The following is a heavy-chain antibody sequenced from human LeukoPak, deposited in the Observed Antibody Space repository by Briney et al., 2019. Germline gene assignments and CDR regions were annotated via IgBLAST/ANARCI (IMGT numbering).Heavy chain of an antibody. CDR3: ATHPIGYCSGGSCPGFDP. CDR2: ISTRGST. J-gene: IGHJ5*02. D-gene: IGHD2-15*01. Sequence: SETLSLTCTVSGGSISSGSYYWSWIRQPAGKGLEWIGRISTRGSTNYNPSLKSRVTISVDTSKNQFSLKLSSVTAADTAVYYCATHPIGYCSGGSCPGFDPWGRGTLVTVSS. V-gene: IGHV4-61*02. CDR1: GGSISSGSYY.